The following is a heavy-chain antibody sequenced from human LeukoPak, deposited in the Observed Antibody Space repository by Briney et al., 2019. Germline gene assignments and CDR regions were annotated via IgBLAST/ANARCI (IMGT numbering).Heavy chain of an antibody. CDR1: GFTFSTYT. CDR2: ISSSSSYI. D-gene: IGHD3-16*02. J-gene: IGHJ4*02. CDR3: ARSYDYVWGNYRYDFDY. V-gene: IGHV3-21*01. Sequence: PGGSLRLSCAASGFTFSTYTMHWVRQAPGKGLEWVSSISSSSSYIYYTDSVKGQFTVSRDNAKNSLYLQMNSLRAEDTAVYYCARSYDYVWGNYRYDFDYWGQGTLVTVSS.